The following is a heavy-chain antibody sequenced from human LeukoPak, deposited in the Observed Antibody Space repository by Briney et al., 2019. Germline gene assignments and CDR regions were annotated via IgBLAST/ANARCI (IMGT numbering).Heavy chain of an antibody. CDR3: ARDWGFWSGSTGFDY. J-gene: IGHJ4*02. CDR1: GFTFSSYW. Sequence: GGSLRLSCAASGFTFSSYWMSWVRQAPGKGLEWVANIKQDGSEKYYVDSVKGRFTFSRDNAKNSLYLQMNSLRAEDTAVYYCARDWGFWSGSTGFDYWGQGTLVTVSS. V-gene: IGHV3-7*01. D-gene: IGHD3-3*01. CDR2: IKQDGSEK.